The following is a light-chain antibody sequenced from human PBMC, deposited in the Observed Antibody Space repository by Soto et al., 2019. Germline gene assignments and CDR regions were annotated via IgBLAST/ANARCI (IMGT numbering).Light chain of an antibody. CDR1: SSDVGGYNY. CDR2: DVS. CDR3: NSYTSSSTWV. J-gene: IGLJ3*02. Sequence: QSALTQPASVSGSPGQSITISCTGTSSDVGGYNYVSWFQHHPGKAPKLIIYDVSNRPSGVSNRFSGSKSGSTASLTISGLQAEDEADYYCNSYTSSSTWVFGGGTKVTVL. V-gene: IGLV2-14*03.